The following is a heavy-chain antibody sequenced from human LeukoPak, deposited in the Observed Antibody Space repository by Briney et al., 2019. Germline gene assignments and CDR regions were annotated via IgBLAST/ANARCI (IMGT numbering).Heavy chain of an antibody. J-gene: IGHJ4*02. CDR1: GFSFSTYA. D-gene: IGHD6-19*01. CDR2: ISGSGGYT. CDR3: AKAEGKNPTGGRWLD. V-gene: IGHV3-23*01. Sequence: GGSLRLSCAGSGFSFSTYAMTWVRQAPGMGLESVSAISGSGGYTYYADSVKGRFTTSRDNSKNTLYLQMNSLRAEDTAIYYCAKAEGKNPTGGRWLDWGQGTLVTVSS.